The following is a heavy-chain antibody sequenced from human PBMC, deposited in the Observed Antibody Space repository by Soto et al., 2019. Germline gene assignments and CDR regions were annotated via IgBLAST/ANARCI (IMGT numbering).Heavy chain of an antibody. D-gene: IGHD3-22*01. V-gene: IGHV2-5*02. CDR3: AHRLLYDSSGHFWFDP. J-gene: IGHJ5*02. CDR2: IYWDDDK. Sequence: QITLKESGPTLVKPTQTLTLTCTFSGFSLSTSGVGVGWIRQPPGKALEWLALIYWDDDKRYSPSLKSRLTITKDTSKNQVVLTMTNMDPVDTATYYCAHRLLYDSSGHFWFDPWGQGTLVTVSS. CDR1: GFSLSTSGVG.